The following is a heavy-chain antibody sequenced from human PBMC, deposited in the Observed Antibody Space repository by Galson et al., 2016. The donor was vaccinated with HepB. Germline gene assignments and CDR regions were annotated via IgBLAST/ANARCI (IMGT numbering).Heavy chain of an antibody. Sequence: SLRLSCAVSGFSFSRYGLHWVRQAPGKGLERVAVISYDGSTKYYADSVKGRFTISRDNSKNTLSVQMNSLRAEDTAVYYCAVAYSNYWPLGYWGQGTLVTVSA. J-gene: IGHJ4*02. CDR3: AVAYSNYWPLGY. CDR1: GFSFSRYG. V-gene: IGHV3-30-3*01. D-gene: IGHD2-21*01. CDR2: ISYDGSTK.